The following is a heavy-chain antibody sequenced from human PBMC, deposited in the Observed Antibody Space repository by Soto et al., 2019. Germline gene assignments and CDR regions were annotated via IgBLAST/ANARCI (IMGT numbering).Heavy chain of an antibody. CDR1: GGSISSSNW. Sequence: QVQLQESGPGLVKPSGTLSLTCAVSGGSISSSNWWSWVRQPPGKGLEWIGEIYHSGSTNYNPSLKSRVTISVDKSKNQFSLKLSSVTAADTAVYYCARRGRYDFWSGYYNSPNWFDPWGQGTLVTVSS. CDR3: ARRGRYDFWSGYYNSPNWFDP. CDR2: IYHSGST. V-gene: IGHV4-4*02. D-gene: IGHD3-3*01. J-gene: IGHJ5*02.